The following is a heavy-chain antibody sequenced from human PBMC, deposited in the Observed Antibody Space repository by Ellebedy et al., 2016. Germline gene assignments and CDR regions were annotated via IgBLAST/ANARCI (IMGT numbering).Heavy chain of an antibody. V-gene: IGHV1-18*01. CDR3: ARPIVGATGGGDYYYYGMDV. J-gene: IGHJ6*02. CDR2: ISGYSGNT. CDR1: GGTFTSYA. Sequence: ASVKVSCXASGGTFTSYAINWVRQAPGQGLEWMGWISGYSGNTNYAQKFEDRVTMTIDTSTSTVYMELRSLRSDDTAEYYCARPIVGATGGGDYYYYGMDVWGQGTTVIVSS. D-gene: IGHD1-26*01.